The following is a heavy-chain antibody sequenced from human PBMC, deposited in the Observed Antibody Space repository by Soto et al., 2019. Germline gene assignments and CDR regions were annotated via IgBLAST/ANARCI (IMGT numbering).Heavy chain of an antibody. V-gene: IGHV1-46*01. CDR1: GYTFTSYY. Sequence: ASVKVSCKASGYTFTSYYMHWVRQAPGQGLEWMGKINPSGGSTSYAQKFQGRVTMTGDTSTSTVYMELSSLRSEDTAVYYCASPYCSSTSCYYSRYAFDIWGQGTMVTVSS. CDR3: ASPYCSSTSCYYSRYAFDI. CDR2: INPSGGST. D-gene: IGHD2-2*01. J-gene: IGHJ3*02.